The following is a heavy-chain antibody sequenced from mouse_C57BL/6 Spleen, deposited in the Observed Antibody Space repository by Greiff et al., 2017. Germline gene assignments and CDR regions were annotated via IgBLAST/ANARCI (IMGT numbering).Heavy chain of an antibody. CDR2: ISRGSSSI. Sequence: EVKLLQSGGGLVKPGASLKLSCAASGFTFSDYGMHWVRQAPEKGLEWVGYISRGSSSINYAHKVKGRFTIPTDNTNNTLFLQMTSLTSEDTAMYYCATYYYGSSPYAMDYWGQGTSVTVSS. CDR1: GFTFSDYG. V-gene: IGHV5-17*01. D-gene: IGHD1-1*01. J-gene: IGHJ4*01. CDR3: ATYYYGSSPYAMDY.